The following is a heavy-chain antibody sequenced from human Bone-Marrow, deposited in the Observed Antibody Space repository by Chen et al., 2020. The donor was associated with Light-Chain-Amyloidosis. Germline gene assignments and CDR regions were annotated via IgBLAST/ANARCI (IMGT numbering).Heavy chain of an antibody. J-gene: IGHJ5*02. D-gene: IGHD6-13*01. V-gene: IGHV3-23*04. Sequence: EVQLVESGGGLVQPGGSLRLSCAASGFTFSSYAMSWVRQAPGKGLEWVSRISTSGDTTHYADSAKGRFTISRDNSKNTLYLQMNSLRGEDTAVYYCAKGRGDSSIFDPWGQGTLVTVSS. CDR3: AKGRGDSSIFDP. CDR1: GFTFSSYA. CDR2: ISTSGDTT.